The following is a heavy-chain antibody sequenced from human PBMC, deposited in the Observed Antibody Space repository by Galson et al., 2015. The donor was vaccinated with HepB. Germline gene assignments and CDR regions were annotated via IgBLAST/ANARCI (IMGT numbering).Heavy chain of an antibody. J-gene: IGHJ3*01. V-gene: IGHV3-23*01. Sequence: SLRLSCAASGFTFSSYAMSWVRQAPGKGLEWVSTISGSGGSTHYADSVKGRFSISRDNSKNTMYLQTSSLRAEDTAIYYCAKDLWQWLEHDDAFDVWGQGTMVTVSS. CDR3: AKDLWQWLEHDDAFDV. CDR2: ISGSGGST. D-gene: IGHD6-19*01. CDR1: GFTFSSYA.